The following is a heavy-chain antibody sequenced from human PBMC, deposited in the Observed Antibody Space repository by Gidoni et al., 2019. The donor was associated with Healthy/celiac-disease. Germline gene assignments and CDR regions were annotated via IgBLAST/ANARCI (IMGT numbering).Heavy chain of an antibody. J-gene: IGHJ4*02. CDR1: GFTFSSYS. Sequence: EVQLVESGGGLVQPGGSLRRSCAASGFTFSSYSMNWVRQAPGKGLEWVSYISSSSSTIYYADAVKGRFTISRDNVKNSLYLQMNSLRDEDTAVYYCARGGIMTTVTYFDYWGQGTLVTVSS. D-gene: IGHD4-4*01. V-gene: IGHV3-48*02. CDR2: ISSSSSTI. CDR3: ARGGIMTTVTYFDY.